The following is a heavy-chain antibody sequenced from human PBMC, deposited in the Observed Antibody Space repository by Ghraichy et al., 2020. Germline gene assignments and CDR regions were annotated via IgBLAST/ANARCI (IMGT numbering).Heavy chain of an antibody. V-gene: IGHV4-59*08. J-gene: IGHJ4*02. CDR1: GGSISSYY. CDR2: IYYSGST. CDR3: ARRGHEGNSFDY. D-gene: IGHD3-16*01. Sequence: SETLSLTCTVSGGSISSYYWSWIRQPPGKGLEWIGYIYYSGSTNYNPSLKSRVTISVDTSKNQFSLKLSSVTAADTAVYYCARRGHEGNSFDYWGQGTLVTVSS.